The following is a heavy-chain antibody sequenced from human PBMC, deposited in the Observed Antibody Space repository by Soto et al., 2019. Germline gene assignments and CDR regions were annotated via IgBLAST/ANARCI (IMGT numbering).Heavy chain of an antibody. CDR1: GFTFSGSA. CDR2: IRSKANNYAT. Sequence: EVQLVESGGGLVQPGGSLKLSCAASGFTFSGSAVHWVRQASGKGLELVGRIRSKANNYATAYAASVQGRFTIFRDDLKNTAYLQMNSLKTEDTAVYYCTNPQVYYGMDVWGKGTTVTVSS. J-gene: IGHJ6*04. CDR3: TNPQVYYGMDV. V-gene: IGHV3-73*02.